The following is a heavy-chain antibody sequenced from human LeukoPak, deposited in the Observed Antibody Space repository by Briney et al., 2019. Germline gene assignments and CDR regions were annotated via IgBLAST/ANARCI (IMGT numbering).Heavy chain of an antibody. D-gene: IGHD2-21*01. CDR1: GGTFSSYA. CDR2: IIPIFGTA. CDR3: ARVPSATGENCGGDCYLLDP. V-gene: IGHV1-69*13. J-gene: IGHJ5*02. Sequence: SVKVSCKASGGTFSSYAISWVRQAPGQGLEWMGGIIPIFGTANYAQKFQGRVTITADESTSTAYMELSSLRSEDTAVYYCARVPSATGENCGGDCYLLDPWGQGTLVTVSS.